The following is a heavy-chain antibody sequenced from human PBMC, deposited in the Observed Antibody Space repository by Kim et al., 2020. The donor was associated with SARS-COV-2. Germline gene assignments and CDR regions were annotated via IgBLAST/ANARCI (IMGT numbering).Heavy chain of an antibody. Sequence: GESLKISCKGSGYSFTSYWISWVRQMPGKGLEWMGRIDPSDSYTNYSPSFQDHVTISADKSISTAYLQWSSLKASDTAMYYCARRGVGATGRNWFDPWGQGTLVTVSS. J-gene: IGHJ5*02. CDR3: ARRGVGATGRNWFDP. V-gene: IGHV5-10-1*01. D-gene: IGHD1-26*01. CDR1: GYSFTSYW. CDR2: IDPSDSYT.